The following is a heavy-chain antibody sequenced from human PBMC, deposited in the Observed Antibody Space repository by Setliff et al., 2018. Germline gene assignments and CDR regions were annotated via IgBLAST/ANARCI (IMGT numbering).Heavy chain of an antibody. CDR1: GGTFNSYA. CDR3: ARGSVEYSRGWCYFDY. D-gene: IGHD6-19*01. CDR2: IIPIFGSA. Sequence: GASVKVSCKASGGTFNSYAISWVRQAPGQGLEWMGGIIPIFGSANYARKFQGRVTVTADESTSTAYMELSSLRSEDTAVYYCARGSVEYSRGWCYFDYWAQGTLVTVSS. J-gene: IGHJ4*02. V-gene: IGHV1-69*13.